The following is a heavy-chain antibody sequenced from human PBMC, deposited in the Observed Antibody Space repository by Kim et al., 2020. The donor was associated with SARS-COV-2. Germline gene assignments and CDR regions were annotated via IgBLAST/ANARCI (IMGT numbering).Heavy chain of an antibody. J-gene: IGHJ4*02. CDR3: ARDPGNTAPHYFDY. D-gene: IGHD5-18*01. CDR1: GGTFSRHA. V-gene: IGHV1-69*04. CDR2: TIPILAIA. Sequence: SVKVSCKASGGTFSRHAYSWVRQAPGHGLEWMGRTIPILAIANYAQKFQGRVTITADTRTSTAYMEFSSLRSDDTAVYYCARDPGNTAPHYFDYWGQGTLVTVSS.